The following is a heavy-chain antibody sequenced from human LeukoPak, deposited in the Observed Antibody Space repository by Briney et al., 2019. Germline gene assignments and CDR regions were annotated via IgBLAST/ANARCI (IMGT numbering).Heavy chain of an antibody. Sequence: ASVKVSCKASGYTFTSYAMHWVCQAPGQRLEWMGWINAGNGNTKYSQKFQGRVTITRDTSASTAYMELRSLRSDDTAVYYCASRETTDYYYGMDVWGQGTTVTVSS. CDR1: GYTFTSYA. V-gene: IGHV1-3*01. D-gene: IGHD4-17*01. CDR3: ASRETTDYYYGMDV. CDR2: INAGNGNT. J-gene: IGHJ6*02.